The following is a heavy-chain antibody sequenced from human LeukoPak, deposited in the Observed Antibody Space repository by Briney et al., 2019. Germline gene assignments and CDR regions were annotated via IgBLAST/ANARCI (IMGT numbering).Heavy chain of an antibody. V-gene: IGHV3-30*03. Sequence: PGGSLRLSCAASGFTFSIYTMVWVRQPPGKGREWVAVTSYDESNKHYTDSVKGRFTISRDNSKNTLYLQMNSLRPEDTAVYYCARDWGVDTWGQGTLVTVSS. CDR1: GFTFSIYT. CDR2: TSYDESNK. J-gene: IGHJ5*02. CDR3: ARDWGVDT. D-gene: IGHD3-10*01.